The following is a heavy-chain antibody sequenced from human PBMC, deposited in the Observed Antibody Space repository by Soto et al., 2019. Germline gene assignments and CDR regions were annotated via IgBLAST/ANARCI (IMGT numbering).Heavy chain of an antibody. CDR2: ISAYNGNT. CDR1: GGTFSSYA. V-gene: IGHV1-18*01. CDR3: ARGVVVVTAKNTADYRYYYYGMNV. D-gene: IGHD2-2*01. J-gene: IGHJ6*04. Sequence: ASVKVSCKASGGTFSSYAISWVRQAPGQGLEWMGWISAYNGNTNYAQKLQGRVTMTADTSTSTAYMELRSLRSDDTAVYYCARGVVVVTAKNTADYRYYYYGMNVWGKVPTVPVS.